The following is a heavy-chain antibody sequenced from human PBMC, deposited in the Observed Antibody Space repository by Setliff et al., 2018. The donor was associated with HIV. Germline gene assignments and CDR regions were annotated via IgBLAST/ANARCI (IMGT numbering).Heavy chain of an antibody. CDR2: MNPNSGNT. Sequence: ASVKVSCKASGYTFTNSDINWVRQATGQGLGWMGWMNPNSGNTGYAQKFQGRVTMTREASISTAYMELNTLKFEDTAVYYCARERRDSYDRGRRNHYYIDVWGKGTTVTVSS. CDR1: GYTFTNSD. J-gene: IGHJ6*03. CDR3: ARERRDSYDRGRRNHYYIDV. V-gene: IGHV1-8*02. D-gene: IGHD3-22*01.